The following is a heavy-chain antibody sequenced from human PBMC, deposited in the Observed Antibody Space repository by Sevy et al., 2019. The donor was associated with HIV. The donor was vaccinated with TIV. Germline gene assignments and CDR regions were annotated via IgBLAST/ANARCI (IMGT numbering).Heavy chain of an antibody. CDR3: ARANYDFWSGYYDY. D-gene: IGHD3-3*01. Sequence: GGSLRLSCAASGFTFSSYSMTWVRQAPGKGLEWVSSISSSSSYIYYADSVKGRFTISRDNAKNSLYLQMNSLRAEDTAVYYCARANYDFWSGYYDYWGQGTLVTVSS. CDR2: ISSSSSYI. J-gene: IGHJ4*02. V-gene: IGHV3-21*01. CDR1: GFTFSSYS.